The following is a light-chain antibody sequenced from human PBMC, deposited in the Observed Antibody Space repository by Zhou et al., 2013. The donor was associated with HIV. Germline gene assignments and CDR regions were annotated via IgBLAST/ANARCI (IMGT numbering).Light chain of an antibody. J-gene: IGKJ3*01. Sequence: DIQMTQSPSSLSASVGDRVTITCRASQSISSHLNWYQHKAGKAPKLLIYAASSLQSGVPSRFSGSGSGTDFTLTISSLQPEDFATYYCQQSYSTPRTFGPGTKWISN. CDR2: AAS. V-gene: IGKV1-39*01. CDR1: QSISSH. CDR3: QQSYSTPRT.